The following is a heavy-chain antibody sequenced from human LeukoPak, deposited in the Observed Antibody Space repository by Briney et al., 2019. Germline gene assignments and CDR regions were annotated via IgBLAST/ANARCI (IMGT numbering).Heavy chain of an antibody. CDR2: MSPNSGNT. J-gene: IGHJ6*03. CDR1: RYTFTSYD. D-gene: IGHD3-10*01. V-gene: IGHV1-8*03. Sequence: APVKVSCKASRYTFTSYDINWVRQAAGQGLECMGWMSPNSGNTGYAQKFQGRVTITRNISISTAYMELSSLRSEDTAVYFCARGTSGYHNYHMDVWGKGTTVTVS. CDR3: ARGTSGYHNYHMDV.